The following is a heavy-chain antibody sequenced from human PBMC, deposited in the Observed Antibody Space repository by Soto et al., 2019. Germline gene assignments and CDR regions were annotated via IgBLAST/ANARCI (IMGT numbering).Heavy chain of an antibody. CDR2: IFHGGST. V-gene: IGHV4-30-2*01. Sequence: SETLSLTCAISGAPITWGDYSWNWIRQPPGKGLEWIGYIFHGGSTNYSPSLKSRVTISVDTSKNQFSLKLSSVTAADTAVYYCARRGLRFLEWFYYYYGMDVWGQGTTVTVSS. J-gene: IGHJ6*02. D-gene: IGHD3-3*01. CDR1: GAPITWGDYS. CDR3: ARRGLRFLEWFYYYYGMDV.